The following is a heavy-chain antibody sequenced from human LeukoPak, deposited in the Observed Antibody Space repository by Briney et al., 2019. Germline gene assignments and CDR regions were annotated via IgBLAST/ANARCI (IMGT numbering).Heavy chain of an antibody. J-gene: IGHJ4*02. CDR3: ARGQYSSSFDY. D-gene: IGHD6-13*01. Sequence: SETLSLTCAVYGGSFSGYYWSWIRQPPGKGLEGIGEINHSGSTNYNPSLKSRVTISVDTSKNQFSLKLSSVTAADTAVYYCARGQYSSSFDYWGQGTLVTVSS. CDR2: INHSGST. CDR1: GGSFSGYY. V-gene: IGHV4-34*01.